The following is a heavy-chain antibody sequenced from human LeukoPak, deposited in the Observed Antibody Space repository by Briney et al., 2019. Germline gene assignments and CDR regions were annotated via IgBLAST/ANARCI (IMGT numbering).Heavy chain of an antibody. D-gene: IGHD6-13*01. CDR3: ARDRAAAGTWDFDY. Sequence: ASVKVSCKASGYTFTRYGISWVRQAPGQGLEWMGWISAYNGNTNYAQKLQGRVTMTTDTSTSTAYMELRSLRSDDTAVYYCARDRAAAGTWDFDYWGQGTLVTVSP. CDR2: ISAYNGNT. CDR1: GYTFTRYG. V-gene: IGHV1-18*01. J-gene: IGHJ4*02.